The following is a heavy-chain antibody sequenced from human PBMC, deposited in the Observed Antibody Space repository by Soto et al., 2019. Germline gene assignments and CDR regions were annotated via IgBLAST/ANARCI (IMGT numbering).Heavy chain of an antibody. D-gene: IGHD3-16*01. V-gene: IGHV3-33*01. J-gene: IGHJ4*02. Sequence: ESGGGVVQPGRSLRLSCAASGFTFSSYGMHWVRQAPGKGLEWVAVIWYDGSNKYYADSVKGRFTISRDNSKNTLYLQMNSLRAEDTAVYYCARDKGDLYYFDYWGQGTLVTVSS. CDR2: IWYDGSNK. CDR1: GFTFSSYG. CDR3: ARDKGDLYYFDY.